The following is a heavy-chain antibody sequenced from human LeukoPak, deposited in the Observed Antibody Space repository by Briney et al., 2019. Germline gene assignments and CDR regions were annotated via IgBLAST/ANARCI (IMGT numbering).Heavy chain of an antibody. CDR2: INHSGST. J-gene: IGHJ5*02. CDR3: ARTYSYGSGAKRWFDP. D-gene: IGHD3-10*01. Sequence: SETLSLTCAVYGGSFSGYYWSWIRQPPGKGLEWIGEINHSGSTNYNPSLKSRVTISVDTSKNQFSMKLSSVTAAETAVYSCARTYSYGSGAKRWFDPWGQGTLVTVSS. V-gene: IGHV4-34*01. CDR1: GGSFSGYY.